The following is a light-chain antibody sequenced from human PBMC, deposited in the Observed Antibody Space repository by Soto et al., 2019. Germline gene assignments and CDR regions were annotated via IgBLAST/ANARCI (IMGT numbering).Light chain of an antibody. CDR2: DVT. CDR1: SSDVGGYKY. CDR3: SSYTTSSSYV. V-gene: IGLV2-14*01. J-gene: IGLJ1*01. Sequence: QSVLTQPASVSGSPGQSIGISCTGTSSDVGGYKYVSWYQQHPGKAPKLLIYDVTNRPSGVSDRFSGSKSGNTASLTISGLQSEDEADYYCSSYTTSSSYVFGTGNKVTVL.